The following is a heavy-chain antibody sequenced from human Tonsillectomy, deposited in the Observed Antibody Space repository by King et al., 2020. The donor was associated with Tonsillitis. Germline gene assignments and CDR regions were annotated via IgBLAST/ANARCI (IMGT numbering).Heavy chain of an antibody. Sequence: VQLVESGGGLVQPGGSLRLSCAASGFPFDTYAMSWVRQAPGKGLEWVSGISGSGDDTFYADSVKGRFTISKDKSTNTLYLQMNSLRAEDTAVDYCAKPCIQPWFREDYFDYWGQGTLVTVSS. CDR1: GFPFDTYA. CDR3: AKPCIQPWFREDYFDY. J-gene: IGHJ4*02. V-gene: IGHV3-23*04. CDR2: ISGSGDDT. D-gene: IGHD5-18*01.